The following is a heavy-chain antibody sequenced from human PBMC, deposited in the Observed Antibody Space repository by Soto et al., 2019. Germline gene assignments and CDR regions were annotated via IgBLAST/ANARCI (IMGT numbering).Heavy chain of an antibody. CDR3: ARETRDGGYCSGGSCYSSDY. CDR2: IYSGGST. Sequence: GGSLRLSCAASGFTVSSNYMSWVRQAPGKGLEWVSVIYSGGSTYYADSVKGRFTISRDNSKNTLYLQMNSLRAEDTAVYYCARETRDGGYCSGGSCYSSDYWGQGTLVTVSS. V-gene: IGHV3-66*01. CDR1: GFTVSSNY. D-gene: IGHD2-15*01. J-gene: IGHJ4*02.